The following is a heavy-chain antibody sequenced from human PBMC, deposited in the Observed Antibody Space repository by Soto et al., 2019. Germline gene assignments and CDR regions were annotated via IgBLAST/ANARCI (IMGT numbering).Heavy chain of an antibody. Sequence: QVQLVESGGGVVQPGRSLRLSCAASGFTFTSYGMHWVRQAPGQGQEWVAVIWYDGSNKYYSYSVKGRFTNSRDNSNNTLYLQMNGLNTEDTAVYDCAIDAGMATNEHMHWGQGTPGPVAS. CDR3: AIDAGMATNEHMH. V-gene: IGHV3-33*01. J-gene: IGHJ4*02. D-gene: IGHD1-1*01. CDR2: IWYDGSNK. CDR1: GFTFTSYG.